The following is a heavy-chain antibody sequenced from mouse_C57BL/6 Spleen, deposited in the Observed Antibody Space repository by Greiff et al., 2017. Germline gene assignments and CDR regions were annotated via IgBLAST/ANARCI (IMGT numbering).Heavy chain of an antibody. Sequence: EVHLVESGGGLVQPGGSLKLSCAASGFTFSDYGMAWVRQAPRKGPEWVAFISNLAYSIYYADTVKGRFTISRDNAKNTLFLQMTSLRSEDTAMYYCARPYGNYYAMDYWGQGTSVTVSS. CDR2: ISNLAYSI. V-gene: IGHV5-15*01. CDR1: GFTFSDYG. D-gene: IGHD2-1*01. J-gene: IGHJ4*01. CDR3: ARPYGNYYAMDY.